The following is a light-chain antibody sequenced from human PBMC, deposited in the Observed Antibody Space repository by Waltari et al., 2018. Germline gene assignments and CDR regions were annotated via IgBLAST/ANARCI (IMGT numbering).Light chain of an antibody. CDR1: QTIGSY. CDR3: HQTYSSPQT. V-gene: IGKV1-39*01. J-gene: IGKJ2*01. CDR2: AAS. Sequence: DIQMTQSLSSLSASVGDRASITCRASQTIGSYLIWYQHKPGKAPKVLIYAASSLQSGVPSRFSGSGSGTDFTLTISSLQPEDFATYYCHQTYSSPQTFGQGTKLEIK.